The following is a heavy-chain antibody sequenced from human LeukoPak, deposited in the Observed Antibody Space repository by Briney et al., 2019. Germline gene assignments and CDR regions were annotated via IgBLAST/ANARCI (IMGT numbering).Heavy chain of an antibody. CDR3: ARAGYSIVVVPAAPFDY. CDR1: GYTFTSYG. J-gene: IGHJ4*02. Sequence: APVKVSCKASGYTFTSYGISWVRQAPGQGLEWMGWISAYNGNTNYAQKLQGRVTMTTDTSTSTAYMELRSLRSDDTAVYYCARAGYSIVVVPAAPFDYWGQGTLVTVSS. V-gene: IGHV1-18*01. CDR2: ISAYNGNT. D-gene: IGHD2-2*01.